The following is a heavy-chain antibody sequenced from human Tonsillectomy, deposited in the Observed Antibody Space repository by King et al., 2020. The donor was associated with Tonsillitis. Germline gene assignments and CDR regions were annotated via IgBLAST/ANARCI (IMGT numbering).Heavy chain of an antibody. CDR1: GGSISSYY. J-gene: IGHJ4*02. Sequence: QLQESGPGLVKPSETLSLTCTVSGGSISSYYWSWIRQPPGKGLEWIGYIYYGGSTIYNPSLKSRVTISVDTSNNQFSLKLSSVTAADTAVYYCAREDNYYFDYWGQGTLVTVSS. CDR3: AREDNYYFDY. CDR2: IYYGGST. D-gene: IGHD1-1*01. V-gene: IGHV4-59*01.